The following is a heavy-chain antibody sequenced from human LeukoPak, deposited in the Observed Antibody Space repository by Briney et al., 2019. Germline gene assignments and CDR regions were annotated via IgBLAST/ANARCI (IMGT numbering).Heavy chain of an antibody. V-gene: IGHV1-46*01. CDR3: ARDLPYYDFWSGYSASYYYYGMDV. Sequence: ASVKVSCKASGYTFTSYYMHWVRQAPGQGLEWMGIINPSGGSTSYAQKFQGRVTMTRDTSTSTVYMELSSLRSEDTAVYYCARDLPYYDFWSGYSASYYYYGMDVWGQGTMVTVSS. D-gene: IGHD3-3*01. CDR1: GYTFTSYY. CDR2: INPSGGST. J-gene: IGHJ6*02.